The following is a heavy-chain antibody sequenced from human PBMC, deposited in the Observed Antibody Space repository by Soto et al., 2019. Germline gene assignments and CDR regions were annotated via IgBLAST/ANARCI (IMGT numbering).Heavy chain of an antibody. D-gene: IGHD1-26*01. J-gene: IGHJ4*02. CDR3: ARDVELQSFDY. CDR1: GFPFRSYS. Sequence: EVQLVESGGGSFQPGGSLRLSCAASGFPFRSYSMHWFRQAPGKGLVWVSRIKNDGRGTRYADSVKGRFTISRYNAKNTLYLQMNSLRAEDTGVYYCARDVELQSFDYWGQGTLVTVSS. CDR2: IKNDGRGT. V-gene: IGHV3-74*01.